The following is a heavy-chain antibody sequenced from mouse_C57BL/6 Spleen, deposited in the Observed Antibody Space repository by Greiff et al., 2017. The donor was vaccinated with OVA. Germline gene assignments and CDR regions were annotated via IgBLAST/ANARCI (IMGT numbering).Heavy chain of an antibody. J-gene: IGHJ2*01. CDR2: IDPSDSYT. CDR1: GYTFTSYW. D-gene: IGHD1-1*01. CDR3: ARYYYGRFDY. V-gene: IGHV1-69*01. Sequence: VKLQQPGAELVMPGASVKLSCKASGYTFTSYWMHWVKQRPGQGLEWIGEIDPSDSYTNYNQKFKGKSTLTVDKSSSTAYMQLSSLTSEDSAVYYCARYYYGRFDYWGQGTTLTVAS.